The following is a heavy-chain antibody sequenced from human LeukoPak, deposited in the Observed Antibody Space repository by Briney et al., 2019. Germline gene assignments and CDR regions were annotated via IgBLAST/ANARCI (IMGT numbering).Heavy chain of an antibody. D-gene: IGHD2-2*01. CDR1: GFSTSNNY. V-gene: IGHV3-21*01. CDR3: ASGPRPYSSTSCYPY. CDR2: ISSSSSYI. J-gene: IGHJ4*02. Sequence: PSETLSLTCSVSGFSTSNNYWSWIRQSPGKGLEWVSSISSSSSYIYYADSVKGRFTISRDNANNSLYLQMNSLRAEDTAVYYCASGPRPYSSTSCYPYWGQGTLVTVSS.